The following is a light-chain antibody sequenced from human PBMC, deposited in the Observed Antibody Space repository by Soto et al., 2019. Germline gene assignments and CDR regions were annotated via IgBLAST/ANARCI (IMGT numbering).Light chain of an antibody. J-gene: IGKJ1*01. CDR2: KAS. Sequence: IQLSLSPSTQSGSVGDRVTITCRASQTISSLLAWYPQKPGKAPKLLIYKASTLKSGVPSRFSGGGSGTEFTLTISSLQPDDFATYYCQQYIAYSTFGHVSMV. CDR1: QTISSL. V-gene: IGKV1-5*03. CDR3: QQYIAYST.